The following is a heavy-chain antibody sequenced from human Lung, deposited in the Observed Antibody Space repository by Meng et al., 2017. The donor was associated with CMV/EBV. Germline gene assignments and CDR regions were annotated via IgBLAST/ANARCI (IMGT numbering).Heavy chain of an antibody. D-gene: IGHD6-13*01. CDR1: GYTFTSCG. Sequence: KAAGYTFTSCGLHWVRQATGQGLEWMGWMNLDSGNTGHAQKFQGRVAMTSNSSINTAYMELSSLKFDDTAVYYCARVFLSSYLAPFDSWGQGTLVTVSS. J-gene: IGHJ4*02. CDR3: ARVFLSSYLAPFDS. V-gene: IGHV1-8*01. CDR2: MNLDSGNT.